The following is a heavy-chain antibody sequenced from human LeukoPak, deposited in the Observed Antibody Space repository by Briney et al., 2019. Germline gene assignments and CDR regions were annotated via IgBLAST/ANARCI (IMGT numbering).Heavy chain of an antibody. CDR2: ISFDGSNT. Sequence: GGSLRLSCTASGFAFSTYGMHWVRQTPGGGLEWVALISFDGSNTFRAESVKGRLTISRDNSNNTLYLQMDNLRPDDTAVYYCVKDLLSGIVVATMGHLDFWGQGTLVTVSS. J-gene: IGHJ4*02. D-gene: IGHD5-12*01. CDR3: VKDLLSGIVVATMGHLDF. CDR1: GFAFSTYG. V-gene: IGHV3-30*18.